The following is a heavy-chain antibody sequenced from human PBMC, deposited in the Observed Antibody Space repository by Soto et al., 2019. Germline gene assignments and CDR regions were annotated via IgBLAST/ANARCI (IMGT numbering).Heavy chain of an antibody. CDR1: GFTFSNAW. J-gene: IGHJ4*02. CDR2: IKSKTDGGTT. Sequence: GGSLRLSCAASGFTFSNAWMNWVRQAPGKGLEWVGRIKSKTDGGTTDYAAPVKGGFTISRDDSKNTLYLQMNSLKTEDTAVYYCTTDPGTFGGVIVIDYWGQGTLVTVSS. CDR3: TTDPGTFGGVIVIDY. D-gene: IGHD3-16*02. V-gene: IGHV3-15*07.